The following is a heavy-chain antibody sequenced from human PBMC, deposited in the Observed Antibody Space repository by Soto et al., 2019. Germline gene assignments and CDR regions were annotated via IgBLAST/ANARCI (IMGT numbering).Heavy chain of an antibody. CDR2: IWYDGSNK. D-gene: IGHD3-3*01. CDR3: ARDHVEASYPEAYYDFWSGYYPDY. Sequence: GGSLRLSCAASGFTFSSYGMHWVRQAPGKGLEWVAVIWYDGSNKYYADSVKGRFTISRDNSKNTLYLQMNSLRAEDTAVYYCARDHVEASYPEAYYDFWSGYYPDYWGQGTLVTVSS. CDR1: GFTFSSYG. J-gene: IGHJ4*02. V-gene: IGHV3-33*01.